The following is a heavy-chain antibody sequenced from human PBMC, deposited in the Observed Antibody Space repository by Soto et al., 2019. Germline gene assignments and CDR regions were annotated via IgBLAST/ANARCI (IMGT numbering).Heavy chain of an antibody. J-gene: IGHJ4*02. V-gene: IGHV1-18*01. CDR1: GYTFTNYG. CDR3: GPHTVDTGMPSGY. D-gene: IGHD5-18*01. CDR2: IGGYKGNT. Sequence: QVQLVQSGAEVREPGASVKVSCKASGYTFTNYGVSWVRQTPGQGLERMGGIGGYKGNTHYAQKLQGRVNLTTDKATSTAYKEQRSLRSADTAVYYCGPHTVDTGMPSGYWGQGTLVTVSS.